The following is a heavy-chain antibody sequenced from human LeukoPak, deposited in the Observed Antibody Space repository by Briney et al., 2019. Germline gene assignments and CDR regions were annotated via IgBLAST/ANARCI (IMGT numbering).Heavy chain of an antibody. D-gene: IGHD3-10*01. CDR2: MSYSGST. J-gene: IGHJ6*03. V-gene: IGHV4-39*01. CDR3: ARFYTTSQYGSGYMDV. Sequence: SETLSLTCTVSGGSISSSSYYWGWIRQPPAKGLEWIGSMSYSGSTYYNPSLKSRVTTAVDTSKTQFSLKLSSVTAADTAVYYCARFYTTSQYGSGYMDVWGKGTTVTVSS. CDR1: GGSISSSSYY.